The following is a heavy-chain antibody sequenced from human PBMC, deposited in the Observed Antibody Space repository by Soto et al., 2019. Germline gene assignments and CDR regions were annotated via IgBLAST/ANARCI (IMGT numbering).Heavy chain of an antibody. D-gene: IGHD2-15*01. Sequence: ESGGGVVQPGGSLTLSCATSGFSLSSYAVHWVRHAPSKGLEWVALMSYDETKKYYADSVKGRFTISRDTSKNTLFLQMNNLRVEDTAVYYCAKDRRDGDFMHILVVDFWGQGALVTVSS. CDR1: GFSLSSYA. J-gene: IGHJ4*02. CDR2: MSYDETKK. V-gene: IGHV3-30*18. CDR3: AKDRRDGDFMHILVVDF.